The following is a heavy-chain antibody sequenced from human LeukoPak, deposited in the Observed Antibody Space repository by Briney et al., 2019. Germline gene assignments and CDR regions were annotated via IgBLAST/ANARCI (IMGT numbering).Heavy chain of an antibody. CDR1: GGSISSYY. D-gene: IGHD3-22*01. J-gene: IGHJ4*02. CDR2: IYYSGST. CDR3: ARGDGTYYYDSSGYSFDY. V-gene: IGHV4-59*01. Sequence: SETLSLTCTVSGGSISSYYWSWIRQPPGKGLEWIGYIYYSGSTNYNPSLKSRVTISVDTSKNQFSLKLSSVTAADTAVYYCARGDGTYYYDSSGYSFDYWGQGTLVTVSS.